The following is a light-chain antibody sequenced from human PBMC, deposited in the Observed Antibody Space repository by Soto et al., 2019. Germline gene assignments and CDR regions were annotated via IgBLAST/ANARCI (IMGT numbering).Light chain of an antibody. CDR1: QSVSSIY. J-gene: IGKJ4*01. V-gene: IGKV3-20*01. Sequence: EIVLTQSPGTLSLSPGERATLSCRASQSVSSIYLAWYQQKPGQAPRLLIYDTSSRATGIPDRFSGSGSGTDFTLTISRLAPEDFAVYYCQQYGSSPLTFGGGTKVEIK. CDR3: QQYGSSPLT. CDR2: DTS.